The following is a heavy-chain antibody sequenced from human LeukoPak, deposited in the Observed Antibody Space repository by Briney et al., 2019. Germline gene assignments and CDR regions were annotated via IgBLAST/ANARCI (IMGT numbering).Heavy chain of an antibody. CDR2: IYSGGST. V-gene: IGHV3-53*01. Sequence: PGGSLRLSCAASGFTVSSNYMSWVRQAPGKGLEWVSVIYSGGSTYYADSVKGRFTISRDNSKNTLYLQMNSLRAEDTAVYYCARGSDYYDSSGYLNYFDYWGQGTLVTVSS. D-gene: IGHD3-22*01. CDR3: ARGSDYYDSSGYLNYFDY. J-gene: IGHJ4*02. CDR1: GFTVSSNY.